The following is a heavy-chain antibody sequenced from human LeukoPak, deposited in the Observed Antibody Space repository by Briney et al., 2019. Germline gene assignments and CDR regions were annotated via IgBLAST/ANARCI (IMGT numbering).Heavy chain of an antibody. V-gene: IGHV3-30-3*01. D-gene: IGHD6-19*01. J-gene: IGHJ4*02. CDR2: ISYDGSNK. Sequence: PGRSLRLSCAASGFTFSSYAMHWVRQAPGKGLEWLAVISYDGSNKYYADSVKGRFTISRDNSKNTLYLQMNSLRAEDTAVYYCARDGGWLRYYFDYWGQGTLVTVSS. CDR1: GFTFSSYA. CDR3: ARDGGWLRYYFDY.